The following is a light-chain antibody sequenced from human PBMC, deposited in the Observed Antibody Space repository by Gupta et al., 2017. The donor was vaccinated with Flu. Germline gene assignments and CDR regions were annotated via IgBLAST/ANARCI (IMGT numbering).Light chain of an antibody. J-gene: IGLJ1*01. Sequence: QSALTQPASVSGSPGQSITISCTGTSSDVAKYNLVSWYQQHPGKAPKLMIFEGSKRPSGVSNRFSGSKAGNTASLTISGLQAEDVADYYCCSYAGSSSFVFGIGTKVTVL. CDR3: CSYAGSSSFV. V-gene: IGLV2-23*01. CDR1: SSDVAKYNL. CDR2: EGS.